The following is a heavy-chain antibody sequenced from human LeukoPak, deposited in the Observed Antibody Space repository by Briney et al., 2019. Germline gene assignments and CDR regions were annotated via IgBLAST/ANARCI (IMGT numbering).Heavy chain of an antibody. CDR3: ARDVHGAGSYLPDYMDV. J-gene: IGHJ6*03. D-gene: IGHD3-10*01. Sequence: GGSLRLSCLVSGLKFSSDAMNRVRQAPGKGLEWLAHIGSDGTRLYADSVKGRFTIFRDNAENSVYLQMNSLRGEDTAVYFCARDVHGAGSYLPDYMDVWGKGTTVTVS. CDR2: IGSDGTRL. CDR1: GLKFSSDA. V-gene: IGHV3-48*01.